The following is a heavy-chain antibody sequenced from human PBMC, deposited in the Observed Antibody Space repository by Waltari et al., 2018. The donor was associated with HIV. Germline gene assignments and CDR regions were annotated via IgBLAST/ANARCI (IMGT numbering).Heavy chain of an antibody. CDR1: GYTFTSYA. Sequence: QVQLVQSGAEVKKPGASVKVSCKASGYTFTSYAMHWVRQAPGQRLEWMGWINAGNGNTKYSQKFQGRVTITRDTSASTAYMELSSLRSEDTAVYYCASAEYCSSTSCYEAYYYYYGMDVWGQGTTVTVSS. V-gene: IGHV1-3*01. CDR3: ASAEYCSSTSCYEAYYYYYGMDV. D-gene: IGHD2-2*01. CDR2: INAGNGNT. J-gene: IGHJ6*02.